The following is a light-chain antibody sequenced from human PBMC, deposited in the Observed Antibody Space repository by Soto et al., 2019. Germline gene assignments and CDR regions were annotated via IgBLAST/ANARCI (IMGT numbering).Light chain of an antibody. V-gene: IGKV1-8*01. CDR3: QQYYSYPIT. Sequence: AIRMTQSPSSFSASTGDRVTITCRASQGISSYLAWYQQKPGKAPKLLIYAASTLQSGVPSRFSGSGSGTDFTLTISCLQPEDFATYYCQQYYSYPITFGGGTKVDIK. CDR1: QGISSY. CDR2: AAS. J-gene: IGKJ4*01.